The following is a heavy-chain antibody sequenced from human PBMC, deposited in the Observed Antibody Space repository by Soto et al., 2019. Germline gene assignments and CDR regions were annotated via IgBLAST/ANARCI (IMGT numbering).Heavy chain of an antibody. Sequence: GGSLGPPCHVSDFTFSMYWLHWVRQVQGQSPFWVSRIIDVGTTPNYAASVRAQFPISRDTSKTTLYLQINNLKPNAQAIYYFTSGPRCDSSGTGAHWGQGTPVTVSS. D-gene: IGHD1-26*01. J-gene: IGHJ4*02. V-gene: IGHV3-74*01. CDR1: DFTFSMYW. CDR2: IIDVGTTP. CDR3: TSGPRCDSSGTGAH.